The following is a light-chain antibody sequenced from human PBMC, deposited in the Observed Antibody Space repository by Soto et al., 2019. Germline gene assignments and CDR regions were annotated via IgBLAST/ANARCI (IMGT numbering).Light chain of an antibody. CDR2: MAS. Sequence: DIVLTQSPLSLPVTPGEPASISCRSSQSLLHTNGYNYLDWYLQKPGQSPQLLIYMASLRASGVPDRFSGSGSGTDFTLKISRLEAEDVGIYFYMQALQTPGTFGQGTRVDI. V-gene: IGKV2-28*01. J-gene: IGKJ1*01. CDR1: QSLLHTNGYNY. CDR3: MQALQTPGT.